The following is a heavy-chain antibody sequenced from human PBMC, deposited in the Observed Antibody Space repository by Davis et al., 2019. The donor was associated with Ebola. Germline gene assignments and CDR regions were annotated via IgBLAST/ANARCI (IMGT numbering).Heavy chain of an antibody. V-gene: IGHV4-34*01. J-gene: IGHJ4*02. D-gene: IGHD3-10*01. CDR2: INHSGST. CDR3: AKITMVPPYYFDY. Sequence: GSLRLSCAVYGGSSSGYYWSWIRQPPGKGLEWIGEINHSGSTNYNPSLKSRVTISVDTSKNQFSLKLSSVTAADTAVYYCAKITMVPPYYFDYWGQGTLVTVSS. CDR1: GGSSSGYY.